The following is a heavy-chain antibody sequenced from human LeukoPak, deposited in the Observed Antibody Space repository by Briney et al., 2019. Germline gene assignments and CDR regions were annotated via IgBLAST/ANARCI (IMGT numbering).Heavy chain of an antibody. D-gene: IGHD3-22*01. V-gene: IGHV3-23*01. CDR2: ISGSGDNT. J-gene: IGHJ4*02. Sequence: PGGSLRLSCAASGFTFSSYAMSWVRQAPGKGLEWVSGISGSGDNTYYADSVKGRFTISRDNSKNTLYVQVNSLGTEGTAAYYCAKGSYYDSSGSFYFDYWGQGTLATVSS. CDR3: AKGSYYDSSGSFYFDY. CDR1: GFTFSSYA.